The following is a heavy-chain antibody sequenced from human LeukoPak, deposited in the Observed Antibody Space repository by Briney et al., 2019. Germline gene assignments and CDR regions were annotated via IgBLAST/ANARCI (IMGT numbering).Heavy chain of an antibody. CDR1: GFTFSSHW. J-gene: IGHJ4*02. V-gene: IGHV3-74*01. Sequence: GGSLRLSCAASGFTFSSHWMHWVRHGPGKGLVWVSRIHSDGSSTSYADSVRGRFTISRENAKNTLYLQMNSLRAEDTAVYYCARVAAWDSSGYLFDYWGQGTLVTVSS. CDR2: IHSDGSST. D-gene: IGHD3-22*01. CDR3: ARVAAWDSSGYLFDY.